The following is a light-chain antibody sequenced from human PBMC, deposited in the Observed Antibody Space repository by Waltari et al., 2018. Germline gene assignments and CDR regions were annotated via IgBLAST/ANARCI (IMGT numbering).Light chain of an antibody. J-gene: IGLJ1*01. V-gene: IGLV2-14*03. CDR1: SSDVGGYNH. Sequence: QSALPQPASVSGSPGQSITISCTGTSSDVGGYNHFPWYQQHPGKAPKLIIYDVSSRPSGVSNRFFGSKSGNTASLTISGLQAEDEAVYFCSSYSTSITPYVFGTGTKVTVL. CDR2: DVS. CDR3: SSYSTSITPYV.